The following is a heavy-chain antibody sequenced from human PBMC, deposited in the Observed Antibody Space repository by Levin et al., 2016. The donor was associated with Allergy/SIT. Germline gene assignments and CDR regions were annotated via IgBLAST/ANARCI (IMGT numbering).Heavy chain of an antibody. D-gene: IGHD3-3*01. J-gene: IGHJ4*02. V-gene: IGHV1-46*01. CDR2: INPSRGTT. CDR3: AREYDDKKYFDY. Sequence: WVRQAPGQGLEWMGVINPSRGTTRYAQKFQGRVTMTRDTSTSTVYMELSSLRSEDTAVYYCAREYDDKKYFDYWGQGTLVTVSS.